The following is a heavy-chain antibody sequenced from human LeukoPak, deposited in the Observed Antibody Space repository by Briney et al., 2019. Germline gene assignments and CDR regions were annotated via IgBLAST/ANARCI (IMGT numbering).Heavy chain of an antibody. J-gene: IGHJ3*01. CDR3: ARLRRDRDAFDL. CDR2: ISTRSISI. CDR1: GFTFSSYG. V-gene: IGHV3-48*01. D-gene: IGHD3-16*01. Sequence: GGSLRLSCVASGFTFSSYGMNWVRQAPGKGLEWVSSISTRSISIYYADSVKGRFTISRDSAKNSLSLQMKSLRAEDTAVYYCARLRRDRDAFDLWGQGTMVTVSS.